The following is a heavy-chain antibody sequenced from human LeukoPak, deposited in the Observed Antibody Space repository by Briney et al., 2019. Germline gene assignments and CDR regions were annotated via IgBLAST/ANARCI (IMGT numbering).Heavy chain of an antibody. D-gene: IGHD4-11*01. CDR2: IKQDGSEK. J-gene: IGHJ6*02. CDR1: GFTFSSYW. Sequence: GGSLRLSCAASGFTFSSYWMSWVRQAPGKGLERVANIKQDGSEKYYVDSVKGRFTISRDNAKNSLYLQMNSLRAEDTAVYYCARVSRDFYSNYYYYYGMDVWGQGTTVTVSS. V-gene: IGHV3-7*01. CDR3: ARVSRDFYSNYYYYYGMDV.